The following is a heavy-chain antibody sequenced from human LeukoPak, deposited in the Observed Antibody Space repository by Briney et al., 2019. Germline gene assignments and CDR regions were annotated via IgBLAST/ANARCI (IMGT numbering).Heavy chain of an antibody. CDR2: IVSDGSST. CDR3: ARGRGLTLSYHYFDY. CDR1: GFTFSSYW. Sequence: GGSLRLSCAASGFTFSSYWMHWVRQAPGKGLVWVSLIVSDGSSTTYADSVKGRFTISRDNAKNSLYLQVNSLRDEDTAVYYCARGRGLTLSYHYFDYWGQGTLVTVSS. J-gene: IGHJ4*02. D-gene: IGHD3-10*01. V-gene: IGHV3-74*01.